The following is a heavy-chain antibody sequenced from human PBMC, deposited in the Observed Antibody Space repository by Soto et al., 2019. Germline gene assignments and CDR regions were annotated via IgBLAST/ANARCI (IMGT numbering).Heavy chain of an antibody. V-gene: IGHV4-31*03. CDR2: IYYSGST. J-gene: IGHJ5*02. CDR1: GGSISSGGYY. Sequence: QVQLQESGPGLVKPSQTLSLTCTVSGGSISSGGYYWSWIRQHPGKGLEWIGYIYYSGSTYYNTSLKSRVTISVDTSKNQFSLKLSSVTAADTAVYYCARDQRVAGTGWFDPWGQGTLVTVSS. CDR3: ARDQRVAGTGWFDP. D-gene: IGHD6-19*01.